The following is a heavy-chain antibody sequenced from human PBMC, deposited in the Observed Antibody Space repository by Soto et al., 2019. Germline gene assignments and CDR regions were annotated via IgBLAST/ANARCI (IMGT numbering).Heavy chain of an antibody. CDR1: SGSISSSNW. V-gene: IGHV4-4*02. J-gene: IGHJ5*02. D-gene: IGHD2-2*01. CDR2: IYHSGST. CDR3: ARGVVVVPAATNWFDP. Sequence: SETLSLTCAVSSGSISSSNWWSWVRQPPGKGLEWIGEIYHSGSTNYNPSLKGRVTISVDKSKNQFSLKLSSVTAADTAVYYCARGVVVVPAATNWFDPWGQGTLVTVSS.